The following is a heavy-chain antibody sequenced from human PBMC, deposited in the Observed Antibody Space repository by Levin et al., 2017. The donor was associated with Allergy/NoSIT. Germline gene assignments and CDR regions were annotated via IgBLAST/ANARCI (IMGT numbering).Heavy chain of an antibody. CDR3: ARGSNPRRHGSGSYPYYYYYGMDV. V-gene: IGHV1-69*01. Sequence: KISCKASGGTFSSYAISWVRQAPGQGLEWMGGIIPIFGTANYAQKFQGRVTITADESTSTAYMELSSLRSEDTAVYYCARGSNPRRHGSGSYPYYYYYGMDVWGQGTTVTVSS. CDR2: IIPIFGTA. J-gene: IGHJ6*02. CDR1: GGTFSSYA. D-gene: IGHD3-10*01.